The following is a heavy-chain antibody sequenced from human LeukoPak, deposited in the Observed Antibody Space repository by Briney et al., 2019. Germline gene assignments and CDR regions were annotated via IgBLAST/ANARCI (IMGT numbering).Heavy chain of an antibody. J-gene: IGHJ3*02. D-gene: IGHD3-16*02. Sequence: SETLSLTCAVCGGSFSGYYWSWIRQPPGKGLEWIGEINHSGSTNYNPSLKSRVTISVDTSKNQFSLKLSSVTAADTAVYYCARGSPGVPRHIGKNYDYVWGSYRYGKFGAFDIWGQGTMVTVSS. V-gene: IGHV4-34*01. CDR2: INHSGST. CDR1: GGSFSGYY. CDR3: ARGSPGVPRHIGKNYDYVWGSYRYGKFGAFDI.